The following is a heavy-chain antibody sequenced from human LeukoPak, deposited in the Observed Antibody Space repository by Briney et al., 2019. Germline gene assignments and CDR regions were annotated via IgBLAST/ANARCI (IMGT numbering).Heavy chain of an antibody. Sequence: PGGSLRLSCAASGFTFSSYSMNWVRQAPGKGLEWVSNISSSSSIIYYADSVKGRFTISRDNAKNSLYLQMNSLRAEDTAIYYCAADDYDAFDIWGQGTMVTVS. J-gene: IGHJ3*02. V-gene: IGHV3-48*01. CDR3: AADDYDAFDI. D-gene: IGHD1-1*01. CDR2: ISSSSSII. CDR1: GFTFSSYS.